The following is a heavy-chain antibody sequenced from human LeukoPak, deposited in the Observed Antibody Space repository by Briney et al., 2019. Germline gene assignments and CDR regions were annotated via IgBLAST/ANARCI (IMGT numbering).Heavy chain of an antibody. D-gene: IGHD2-21*01. Sequence: GGSLRLSCAASGFTLSTYTMNWVRQAPGKGLEWLSHISSSGSIYDADFVKGRFAISRDDVKNSLYLQMNSLRAEDTAVYYCARGYSLFDYWGQGTLVTVSS. J-gene: IGHJ4*02. CDR2: ISSSGSI. CDR3: ARGYSLFDY. CDR1: GFTLSTYT. V-gene: IGHV3-48*01.